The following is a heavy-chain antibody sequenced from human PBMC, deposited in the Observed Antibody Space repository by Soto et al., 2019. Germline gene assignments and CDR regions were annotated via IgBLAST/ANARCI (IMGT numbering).Heavy chain of an antibody. CDR2: IWYDGGNK. J-gene: IGHJ4*02. V-gene: IGHV3-33*01. D-gene: IGHD3-22*01. CDR1: GFTFSNYG. Sequence: QVQLVESGGGVVQPGTSLRLSCAASGFTFSNYGMHWVRQAPGKGLEWVAVIWYDGGNKYYADSVKGRFTVSRDNSKNTLYLQMNSLRAEDTAVYYCARDYHYDSRGLTEYWGQGTPVTVSS. CDR3: ARDYHYDSRGLTEY.